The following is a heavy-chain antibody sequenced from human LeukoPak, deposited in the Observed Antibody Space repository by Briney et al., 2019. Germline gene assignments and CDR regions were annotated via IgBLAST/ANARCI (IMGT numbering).Heavy chain of an antibody. CDR1: GGTFSSYA. J-gene: IGHJ4*02. Sequence: ASVKVSCKASGGTFSSYAISWVRRAPGQGLEWMGRIIPILGIANYAQKFQGRVTITADKSTSTAYMELSSLRSEDTAVYYCARGLTRRTSNFDYWGQGTLVTVSS. D-gene: IGHD1-1*01. CDR2: IIPILGIA. V-gene: IGHV1-69*04. CDR3: ARGLTRRTSNFDY.